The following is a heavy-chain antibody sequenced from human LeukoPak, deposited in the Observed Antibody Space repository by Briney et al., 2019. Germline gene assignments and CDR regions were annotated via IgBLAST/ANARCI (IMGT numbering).Heavy chain of an antibody. J-gene: IGHJ4*02. CDR2: INPNSGGT. CDR1: GYTFTGYY. V-gene: IGHV1-2*02. Sequence: GASVKVSCKASGYTFTGYYMHWARQAPGQGLEWMGWINPNSGGTNYAQKFQGRVTMTRDTSISTAYMELSRLRSDDTAVYYCARSAGIQLFQSVVGYWGQGTLVTVSS. CDR3: ARSAGIQLFQSVVGY. D-gene: IGHD5-18*01.